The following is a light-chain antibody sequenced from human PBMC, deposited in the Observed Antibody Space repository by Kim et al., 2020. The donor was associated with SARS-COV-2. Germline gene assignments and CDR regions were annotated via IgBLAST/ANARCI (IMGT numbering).Light chain of an antibody. V-gene: IGKV1-8*01. CDR2: AAS. CDR3: QQYYSYPRT. Sequence: SASTGDRVTITCRASKGISSYLAWYQQKPGKAPKLLIYAASTLQSGVPSRFSGSGSGTDFTLTISCLQSEDFATYYCQQYYSYPRTFGQGTKLEI. J-gene: IGKJ2*01. CDR1: KGISSY.